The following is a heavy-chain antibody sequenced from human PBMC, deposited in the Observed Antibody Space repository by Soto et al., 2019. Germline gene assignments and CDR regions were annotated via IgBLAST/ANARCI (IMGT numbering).Heavy chain of an antibody. Sequence: QVQLVESGGGVVQPGRSLRLSCAASGFTFSSYAMHWVRQAPGKWLEWVAVISYDGSNKYYADSVKGRFTISRDNSKNTLYLQMNSLRAEDTAVYYCARVRTTSPTYHYYGMDVWGQGTTVTVSS. V-gene: IGHV3-30-3*01. CDR3: ARVRTTSPTYHYYGMDV. CDR2: ISYDGSNK. D-gene: IGHD2-2*01. J-gene: IGHJ6*02. CDR1: GFTFSSYA.